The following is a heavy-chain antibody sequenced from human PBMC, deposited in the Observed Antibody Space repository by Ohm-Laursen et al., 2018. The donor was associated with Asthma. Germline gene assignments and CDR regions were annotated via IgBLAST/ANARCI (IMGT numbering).Heavy chain of an antibody. CDR2: IYWDDTK. CDR1: GFSLRTKDVA. J-gene: IGHJ4*02. CDR3: AHDSNWVIDY. V-gene: IGHV2-5*02. Sequence: TQTLTLTCTIYGFSLRTKDVAVGWIRQPPGRALEWLALIYWDDTKRYSASLDNRLTIIKDASKNQVVLIMTDMDPVDTGTCYCAHDSNWVIDYWGQGTLVTVSS. D-gene: IGHD7-27*01.